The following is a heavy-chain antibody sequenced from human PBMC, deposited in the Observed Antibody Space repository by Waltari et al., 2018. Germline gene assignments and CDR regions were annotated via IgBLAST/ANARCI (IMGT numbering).Heavy chain of an antibody. CDR1: GFSFSSSW. CDR2: INSEGGGI. D-gene: IGHD7-27*01. V-gene: IGHV3-74*01. J-gene: IGHJ4*02. Sequence: EVQLVESGGSLVQPGGSLRLSCATSGFSFSSSWMHWVRHSPGKGLVWVSRINSEGGGIGYADSVRGGFTVSRDNARNTLYLQMNSLRDEDTAVYYCAKLTPPEDYWGQGTLVTVSS. CDR3: AKLTPPEDY.